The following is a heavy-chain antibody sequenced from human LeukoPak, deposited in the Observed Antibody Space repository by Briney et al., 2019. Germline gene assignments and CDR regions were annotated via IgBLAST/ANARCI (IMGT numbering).Heavy chain of an antibody. CDR2: MNPNSGNT. D-gene: IGHD5-12*01. Sequence: ASVKVSCKASGYTFTSYDINWVRQATGQGLEWMGWMNPNSGNTGYAQKFQGRVTMTRNTSISTAYMELSGLRSEDTAVYYCASSSGYDSGHFDYWGQGTLVTVSS. V-gene: IGHV1-8*01. CDR3: ASSSGYDSGHFDY. J-gene: IGHJ4*02. CDR1: GYTFTSYD.